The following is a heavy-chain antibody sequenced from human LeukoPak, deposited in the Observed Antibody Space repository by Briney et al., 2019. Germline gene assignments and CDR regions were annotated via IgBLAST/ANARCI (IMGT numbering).Heavy chain of an antibody. V-gene: IGHV3-23*01. CDR1: GFTFSSYA. CDR2: ISGSGGST. Sequence: GGSLRLSCAASGFTFSSYAMSWVRQAPGKGLEWVSAISGSGGSTYYADSVKGRFTISRDNSKNTLYLQMNSLKTEDTAVYYCATDVRGYSSSFFDCWGQGTLVTVSS. J-gene: IGHJ4*02. CDR3: ATDVRGYSSSFFDC. D-gene: IGHD6-13*01.